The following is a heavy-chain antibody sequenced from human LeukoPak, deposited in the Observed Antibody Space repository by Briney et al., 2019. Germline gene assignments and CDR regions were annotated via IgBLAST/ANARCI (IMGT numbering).Heavy chain of an antibody. CDR2: IYYSGST. V-gene: IGHV4-59*08. D-gene: IGHD3-9*01. Sequence: SETLSLTCTVSGGSISSYYWSWIRQPPGKGLEWIGYIYYSGSTNYNPSLKGRVTISVDTSKNQFSLKLSSVTAADTAVYYCARTYDILTGPYFQHWGQGTLVTVSS. CDR3: ARTYDILTGPYFQH. CDR1: GGSISSYY. J-gene: IGHJ1*01.